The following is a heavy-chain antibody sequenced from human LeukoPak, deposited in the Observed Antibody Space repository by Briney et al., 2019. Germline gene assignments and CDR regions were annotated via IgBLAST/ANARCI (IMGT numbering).Heavy chain of an antibody. CDR1: GYTFTGYY. J-gene: IGHJ3*02. CDR2: INPNSGGT. Sequence: ASVKVSCKASGYTFTGYYMHWVRQAPGQGLEWMGWINPNSGGTNYAQKFQGRVTMTRDTSTSTAYMELRRLRSDDTAIYYCARGGRWELPRPYAFDIWGQGTMVTVSS. V-gene: IGHV1-2*02. CDR3: ARGGRWELPRPYAFDI. D-gene: IGHD1-26*01.